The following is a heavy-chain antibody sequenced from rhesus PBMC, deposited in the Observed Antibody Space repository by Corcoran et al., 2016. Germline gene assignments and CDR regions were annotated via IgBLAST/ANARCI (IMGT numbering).Heavy chain of an antibody. V-gene: IGHV4-165*02. CDR3: ARKGWNTPIDY. CDR1: GGSLSGYY. D-gene: IGHD1-38*01. CDR2: IGGSSGSA. Sequence: QVQLQESGPGLAKPSETLSLTCAVSGGSLSGYYWNWIRQPPGTGLEWIGYIGGSSGSASYNPSLKSRVTISTDTSKNQFSLKLSSVTAADTAVYYCARKGWNTPIDYWGQGVLVTVSS. J-gene: IGHJ4*01.